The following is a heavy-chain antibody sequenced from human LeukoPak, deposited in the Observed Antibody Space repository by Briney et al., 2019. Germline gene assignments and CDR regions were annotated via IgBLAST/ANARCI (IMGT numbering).Heavy chain of an antibody. CDR1: GGSISSGDYY. CDR3: ARVSLLGHYFDY. V-gene: IGHV4-30-4*08. Sequence: SQTLSLTCTVSGGSISSGDYYWSWIRQPPGKCLEWIGYIYYSGSTYYNPSLKSRVTISVDTSKNQFSLKLSSVTAADTAVYYCARVSLLGHYFDYWGQGTLVTVSS. J-gene: IGHJ4*02. CDR2: IYYSGST.